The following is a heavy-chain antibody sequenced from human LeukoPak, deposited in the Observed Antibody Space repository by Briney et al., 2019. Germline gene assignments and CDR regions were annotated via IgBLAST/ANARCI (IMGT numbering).Heavy chain of an antibody. CDR1: GYTFTSYY. J-gene: IGHJ4*02. D-gene: IGHD2-21*02. CDR2: INPIGDST. V-gene: IGHV1-46*01. Sequence: ASVKVSCKASGYTFTSYYMHWVRQAPGQGLEWMGIINPIGDSTNYAQKFQGRVTMTRDTSTSTGYMELSSLRSEDTAVYYCASAVVVTATLDYWGQGTLVTVSS. CDR3: ASAVVVTATLDY.